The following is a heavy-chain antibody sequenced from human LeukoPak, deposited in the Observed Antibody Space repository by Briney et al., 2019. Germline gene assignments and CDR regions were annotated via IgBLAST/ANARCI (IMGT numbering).Heavy chain of an antibody. D-gene: IGHD1-26*01. CDR3: ARDANWSSDY. J-gene: IGHJ4*02. V-gene: IGHV3-7*04. CDR1: GFAFSTYW. Sequence: GRCLRFSCAASGFAFSTYWISWVRQAPGKGLEWVANINQDGGAKHYVDSVKGRFTISRDNARNSLYLQMNSLRAEDTAVYYCARDANWSSDYWGQGTLVTVSS. CDR2: INQDGGAK.